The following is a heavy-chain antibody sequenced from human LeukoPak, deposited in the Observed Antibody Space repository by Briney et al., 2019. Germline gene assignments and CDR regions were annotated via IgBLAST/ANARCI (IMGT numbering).Heavy chain of an antibody. J-gene: IGHJ4*02. Sequence: PGGSLRLSCAASGFTFSSYSMNWVRQAPGKGLEWVSSISSSSSYIYYADSVKGRFTISRDNAKNSLYLQMNSLRAEDTAVYYCARGDIAVAPYYFDYWGQGTLVTVSS. CDR2: ISSSSSYI. V-gene: IGHV3-21*01. CDR1: GFTFSSYS. CDR3: ARGDIAVAPYYFDY. D-gene: IGHD6-19*01.